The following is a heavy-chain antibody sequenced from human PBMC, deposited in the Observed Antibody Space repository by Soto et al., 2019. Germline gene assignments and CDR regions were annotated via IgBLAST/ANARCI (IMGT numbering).Heavy chain of an antibody. J-gene: IGHJ2*01. Sequence: QVQLVQSGAEVKKPGASVKVSCKASGYTFTHYGITWVRQAPGQGLEWMGWINSFSGDTNYPQKLQGRLTMTTDTSTNTVYMELRNLRSDDTAGYYCARDLHSGGKYWYFDIWCRGTLVTVSS. CDR3: ARDLHSGGKYWYFDI. CDR1: GYTFTHYG. V-gene: IGHV1-18*01. D-gene: IGHD2-15*01. CDR2: INSFSGDT.